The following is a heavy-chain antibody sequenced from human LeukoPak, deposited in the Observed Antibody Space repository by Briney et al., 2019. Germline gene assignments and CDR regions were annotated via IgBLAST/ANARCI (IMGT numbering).Heavy chain of an antibody. CDR1: LDSIGNSNYY. J-gene: IGHJ4*02. CDR2: IFYSGST. D-gene: IGHD6-13*01. CDR3: ARRGITYSSSFFAY. V-gene: IGHV4-39*01. Sequence: PSETLSLTCTVSLDSIGNSNYYGAWVRQPPGKGLEWLGSIFYSGSTYYNPSLKSRVTISVDTSKNQFSLNLHSVTAANTATYYCARRGITYSSSFFAYWGQGTLVTVSS.